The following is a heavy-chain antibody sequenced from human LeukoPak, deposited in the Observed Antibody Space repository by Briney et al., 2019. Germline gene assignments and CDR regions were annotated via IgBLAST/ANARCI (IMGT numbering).Heavy chain of an antibody. J-gene: IGHJ4*02. CDR3: AREGFIAVDDY. D-gene: IGHD6-19*01. Sequence: SQTLSLTCTVSGGSISSGSYYWSWIRQPAGKGLEWIGRIYTSGSTNYNPSLKSRVTISVDTSKNQFSLKLSSVTAADTAVYYCAREGFIAVDDYWGQGTLVTVSS. CDR1: GGSISSGSYY. CDR2: IYTSGST. V-gene: IGHV4-61*02.